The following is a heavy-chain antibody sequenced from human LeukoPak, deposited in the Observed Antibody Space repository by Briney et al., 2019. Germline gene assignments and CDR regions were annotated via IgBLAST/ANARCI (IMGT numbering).Heavy chain of an antibody. D-gene: IGHD3-16*02. CDR3: ARGRGKPRLGGVIALPFDY. J-gene: IGHJ4*02. CDR2: INHSGST. CDR1: GGSFSGYY. Sequence: PSETLSLTCAVYGGSFSGYYWSWIRQPPGKGLEWIGEINHSGSTNYNPSLKSRVTISVDTSKNQFSLKLSSVTAADTAVYYCARGRGKPRLGGVIALPFDYWGQGTLVTVSS. V-gene: IGHV4-34*01.